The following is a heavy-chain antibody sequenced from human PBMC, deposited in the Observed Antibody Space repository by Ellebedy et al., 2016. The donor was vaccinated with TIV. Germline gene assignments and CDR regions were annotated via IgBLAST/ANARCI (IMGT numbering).Heavy chain of an antibody. Sequence: GESLKISXADSGFTLSSYWMSWVRQAPGKGLEWVAVISNDGSKKFYADSVKGRFTISRDNSKNTLSLQMNSLRGEDTAVYYCASRGGIAAGTSYYGMDVWGQGITVIVSS. V-gene: IGHV3-30-3*01. CDR3: ASRGGIAAGTSYYGMDV. CDR1: GFTLSSYW. J-gene: IGHJ6*02. D-gene: IGHD6-13*01. CDR2: ISNDGSKK.